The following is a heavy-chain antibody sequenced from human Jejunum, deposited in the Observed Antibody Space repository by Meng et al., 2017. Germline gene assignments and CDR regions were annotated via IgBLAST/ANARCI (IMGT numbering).Heavy chain of an antibody. CDR1: GFTFSGSG. D-gene: IGHD3-3*01. CDR2: IRDKANNYAT. CDR3: GYDFWSGAFYDMDV. J-gene: IGHJ6*02. Sequence: GGSLRLSCAASGFTFSGSGMHWVRQASGKGLEWVGRIRDKANNYATAYAASVKGRFTISRDDSKNTAYLQMSSLKAEDTAVYYCGYDFWSGAFYDMDVWGQGTTVTVSS. V-gene: IGHV3-73*01.